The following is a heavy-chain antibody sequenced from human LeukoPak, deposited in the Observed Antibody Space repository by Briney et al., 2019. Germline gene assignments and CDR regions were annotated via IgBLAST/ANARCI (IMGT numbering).Heavy chain of an antibody. CDR1: GFMFCGYA. J-gene: IGHJ3*01. D-gene: IGHD4-17*01. CDR2: ISVSGGST. Sequence: GGSLRLSCAASGFMFCGYARSWVGQAPGKGREWVSAISVSGGSTYYEDSGRGRFTISGDNSRNTLYLPMSRLRAADTAVHYCAKVYRDNGDYFAFNVWGQGSMVTVSS. V-gene: IGHV3-23*01. CDR3: AKVYRDNGDYFAFNV.